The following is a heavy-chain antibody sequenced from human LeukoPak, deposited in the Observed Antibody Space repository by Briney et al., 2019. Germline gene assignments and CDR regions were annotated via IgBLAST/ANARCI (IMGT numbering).Heavy chain of an antibody. CDR3: ARGGGYCSSTSCYRLDY. CDR1: GGSISSYY. CDR2: VYYSGST. Sequence: SETLSLTCTVSGGSISSYYWSWIRQPPGKGLEWIGYVYYSGSTDYNPSLKSRLTISVDNSMNQFSLKLSSVTAADTAVYYCARGGGYCSSTSCYRLDYWGQGTLVTVSS. V-gene: IGHV4-59*08. D-gene: IGHD2-2*01. J-gene: IGHJ4*02.